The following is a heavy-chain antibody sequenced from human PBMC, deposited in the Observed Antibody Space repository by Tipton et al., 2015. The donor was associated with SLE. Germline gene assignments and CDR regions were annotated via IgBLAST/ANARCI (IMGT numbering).Heavy chain of an antibody. V-gene: IGHV4-39*07. CDR2: IYYSGST. CDR3: ARVPGQFGGYSYGEARGAFDI. Sequence: TLSLTCTVSGGSISSSSYYWGWIRQPPGKGLEWIGSIYYSGSTNYNPSLKSRVTISVDTSKNQFSLKLSSVTAADTAVYYCARVPGQFGGYSYGEARGAFDIWGQGTMVTVSS. J-gene: IGHJ3*02. CDR1: GGSISSSSYY. D-gene: IGHD5-18*01.